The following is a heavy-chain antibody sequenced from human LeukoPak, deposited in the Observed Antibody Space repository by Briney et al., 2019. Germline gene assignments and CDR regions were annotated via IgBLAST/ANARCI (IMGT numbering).Heavy chain of an antibody. D-gene: IGHD5-24*01. Sequence: ASVKVSCKASGYTFTSYDINWVRQATGQGLEWMGWMNPNSGNTGYAQKFQGRVTMTRNTSISTAYMELSSLRSEDTAVYYCATGRDGSNNFDYWGQGTLVTVSS. CDR2: MNPNSGNT. V-gene: IGHV1-8*01. J-gene: IGHJ4*02. CDR3: ATGRDGSNNFDY. CDR1: GYTFTSYD.